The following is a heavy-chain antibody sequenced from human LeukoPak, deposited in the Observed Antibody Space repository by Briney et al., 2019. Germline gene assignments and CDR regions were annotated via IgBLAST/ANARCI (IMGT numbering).Heavy chain of an antibody. CDR2: MNPNSGNT. CDR3: ARRTAMHYYYGMDV. D-gene: IGHD2-2*01. CDR1: GYTFTSYD. J-gene: IGHJ6*02. V-gene: IGHV1-8*01. Sequence: ALVKVSCKASGYTFTSYDINWVRQATGQGLEWMGWMNPNSGNTGYAQKFQGRVTMTRNTSISTAYMELSSLRSEDTAVYYCARRTAMHYYYGMDVWGQGTTVTVSS.